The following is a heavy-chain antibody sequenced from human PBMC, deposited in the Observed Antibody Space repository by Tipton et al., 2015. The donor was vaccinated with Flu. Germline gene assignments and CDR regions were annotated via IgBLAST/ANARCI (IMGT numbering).Heavy chain of an antibody. J-gene: IGHJ5*02. D-gene: IGHD3-3*01. CDR2: IFHSGSN. Sequence: TLSLTCSVSGDSMTSSRYYWGWNRQPPGKGLEWIGSIFHSGSNYYNPSLKSRVTISVDTSKNQFSLKLISVTAADTTVYYCARVSPGVKSWFDPWGQGTLVTVSS. V-gene: IGHV4-39*07. CDR3: ARVSPGVKSWFDP. CDR1: GDSMTSSRYY.